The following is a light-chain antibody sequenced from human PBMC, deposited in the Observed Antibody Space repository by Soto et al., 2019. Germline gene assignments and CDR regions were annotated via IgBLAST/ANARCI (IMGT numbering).Light chain of an antibody. J-gene: IGKJ1*01. V-gene: IGKV1-39*01. CDR2: SAS. CDR1: QSIRNY. Sequence: DIQMTQSPSSLSASGGGRVTITCRASQSIRNYVHWYQQKPGKAPKLLIYSASSLQSGVPSRFSGSGSGTDFTLIISSLQPEDFATYYCQQTHSTPPTFGQGTKVDI. CDR3: QQTHSTPPT.